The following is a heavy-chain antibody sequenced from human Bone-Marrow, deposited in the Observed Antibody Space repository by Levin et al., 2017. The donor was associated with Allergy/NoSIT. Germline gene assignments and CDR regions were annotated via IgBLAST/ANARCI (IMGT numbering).Heavy chain of an antibody. Sequence: KISCKVEGDTFKTYAINWVRQAPGQGLEWMGGIKPLLKTAQYTERFPGRVTITADDSTSTVYLEVSSLRSEDTAVYYCASLRDHLYWGQGTRVTVPS. J-gene: IGHJ4*02. CDR2: IKPLLKTA. CDR3: ASLRDHLY. V-gene: IGHV1-69*01. CDR1: GDTFKTYA.